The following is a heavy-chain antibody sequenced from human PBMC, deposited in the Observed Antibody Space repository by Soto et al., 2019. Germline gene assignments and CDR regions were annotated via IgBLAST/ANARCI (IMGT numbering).Heavy chain of an antibody. V-gene: IGHV3-30-3*01. J-gene: IGHJ3*02. CDR3: ARDSEDFWSGYRPPGAFDI. Sequence: GGSLRLSCAASGFTFSSYAMHWVRQAPGKGLEWVAVISYDGSNKYYADSVKGRFTISRDNSKNTLYLQMNSLRAEDTAVYYCARDSEDFWSGYRPPGAFDIWGQGTMVTVSS. D-gene: IGHD3-3*01. CDR1: GFTFSSYA. CDR2: ISYDGSNK.